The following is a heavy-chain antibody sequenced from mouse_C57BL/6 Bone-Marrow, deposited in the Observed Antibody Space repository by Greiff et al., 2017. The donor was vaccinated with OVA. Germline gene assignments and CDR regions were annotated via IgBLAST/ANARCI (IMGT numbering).Heavy chain of an antibody. CDR1: GYTFTSYG. Sequence: QVQLQQSGAELARPGASVKLSCKASGYTFTSYGISWVKQRTGQGLEWIGEIYPRSGNTYYNEKFKGKATLTADKSSSTAYMELRSLTSEDSAVYFCARPPSYDGYPYYFDDWGQGTTLTVSS. CDR2: IYPRSGNT. CDR3: ARPPSYDGYPYYFDD. V-gene: IGHV1-81*01. D-gene: IGHD2-3*01. J-gene: IGHJ2*01.